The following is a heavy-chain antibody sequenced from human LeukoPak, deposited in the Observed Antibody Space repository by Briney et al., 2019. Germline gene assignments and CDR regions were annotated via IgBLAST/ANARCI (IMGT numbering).Heavy chain of an antibody. CDR2: IYGSGNT. V-gene: IGHV4-4*08. Sequence: SETLSLTCTVSGASISSWYWSWIRQPSGKGLEWIGYIYGSGNTNYNPSLKSRVTMSIDTSKNQFSLKLSSVTAADTAVYYCARDHAEGAYSSSYWFDPWGQGTLATVSS. D-gene: IGHD6-13*01. J-gene: IGHJ5*02. CDR3: ARDHAEGAYSSSYWFDP. CDR1: GASISSWY.